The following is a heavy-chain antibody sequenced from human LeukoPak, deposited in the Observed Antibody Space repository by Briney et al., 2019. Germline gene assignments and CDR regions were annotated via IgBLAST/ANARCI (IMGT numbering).Heavy chain of an antibody. Sequence: PGGPLRLSCAASGFTVSNNYMSWVRQAPGKGLECVSVIYSGGSTYYADSVKGRFTISRDNSKNTLYLQMNSLRAEDTAVYYCAKEVGLAYYYYYYYMDVWGKGTTVTVSS. CDR2: IYSGGST. CDR3: AKEVGLAYYYYYYYMDV. V-gene: IGHV3-66*01. CDR1: GFTVSNNY. D-gene: IGHD3-10*01. J-gene: IGHJ6*03.